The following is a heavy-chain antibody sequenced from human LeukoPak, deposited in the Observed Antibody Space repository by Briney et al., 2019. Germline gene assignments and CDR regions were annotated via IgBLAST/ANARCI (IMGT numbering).Heavy chain of an antibody. Sequence: PSETLSLTCTVSGGSISSYYWSWIRQPPGKGLEWIGYIYYSGSTNYNPSLKSRVTISVDTSKNQFSLKLSSVTAADTAVYYCARETPPTDFAFDIWGQGTMVTVSS. CDR3: ARETPPTDFAFDI. J-gene: IGHJ3*02. D-gene: IGHD4-17*01. V-gene: IGHV4-59*01. CDR2: IYYSGST. CDR1: GGSISSYY.